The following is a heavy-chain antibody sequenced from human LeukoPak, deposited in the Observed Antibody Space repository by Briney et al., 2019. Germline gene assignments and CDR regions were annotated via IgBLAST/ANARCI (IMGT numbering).Heavy chain of an antibody. J-gene: IGHJ4*02. CDR3: ARGTYASGSYKY. CDR2: IYTSGST. Sequence: SETLSLTCTVSGGSISSYYWNWIRQPAGKGLEWIGRIYTSGSTNYNPSLKSRVTMSVDTSKNQFSLKLSSVTAADTAVYYCARGTYASGSYKYWGQGTLVAVSS. V-gene: IGHV4-4*07. D-gene: IGHD3-10*01. CDR1: GGSISSYY.